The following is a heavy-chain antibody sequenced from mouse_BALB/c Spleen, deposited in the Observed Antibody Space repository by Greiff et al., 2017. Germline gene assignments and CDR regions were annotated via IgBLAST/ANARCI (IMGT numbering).Heavy chain of an antibody. J-gene: IGHJ2*01. CDR2: ISSSSSTI. CDR1: GFTFSSFG. D-gene: IGHD2-14*01. V-gene: IGHV5-17*02. Sequence: EVKLVESGGGLVQPGGSRKLSCAASGFTFSSFGMHWVRQAPEKGLEWVAYISSSSSTIYYADTVKGRFTISRDNPKNTLFLQMTSLRSEDTAMYYCARGGRYGDFDYWGQGTTLTVSS. CDR3: ARGGRYGDFDY.